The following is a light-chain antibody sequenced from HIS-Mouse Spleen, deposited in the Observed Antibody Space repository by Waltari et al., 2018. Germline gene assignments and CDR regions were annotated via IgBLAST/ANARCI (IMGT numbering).Light chain of an antibody. J-gene: IGKJ2*01. V-gene: IGKV2-28*01. Sequence: DIVMTQSPLSLPVTPGEPASISCRSSQSLLHRNGYNSLEWYLQKPGQSPQLLIYLGSNRASGVPDRFSGSGSGTDFTLKISRVEAEDVGVYYCMQALQTPYTFGQGTKLEIK. CDR1: QSLLHRNGYNS. CDR2: LGS. CDR3: MQALQTPYT.